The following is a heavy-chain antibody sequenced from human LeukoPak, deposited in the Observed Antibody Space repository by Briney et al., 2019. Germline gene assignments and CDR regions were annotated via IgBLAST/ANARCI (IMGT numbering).Heavy chain of an antibody. CDR3: AKTDSSGWWNIDY. J-gene: IGHJ4*02. CDR2: ISYDGAYK. Sequence: GGSLRLSCAASGFIFSNYGIHWVRQAPGKGLEWVTTISYDGAYKYYADSVKGRFTISRDDPKNTLYLHMNSLRAEDTAVYYCAKTDSSGWWNIDYWGQGTLVTVSS. D-gene: IGHD6-19*01. V-gene: IGHV3-30*18. CDR1: GFIFSNYG.